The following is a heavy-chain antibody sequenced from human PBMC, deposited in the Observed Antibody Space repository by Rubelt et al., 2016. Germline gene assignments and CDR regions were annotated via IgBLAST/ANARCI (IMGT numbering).Heavy chain of an antibody. J-gene: IGHJ4*02. CDR2: IRGKADSDGT. V-gene: IGHV3-73*02. CDR1: GFTFSGSA. D-gene: IGHD6-19*01. CDR3: AKDRRVLGYFDY. Sequence: EVQLVESGGGLVQPGGSLKLSCAASGFTFSGSATHWVRQASGKGREWVGRIRGKADSDGTAYASTVKGRFTISRDNSKNTLYLQMNSLRAEDTAVYYCAKDRRVLGYFDYWGQGTLVTVSS.